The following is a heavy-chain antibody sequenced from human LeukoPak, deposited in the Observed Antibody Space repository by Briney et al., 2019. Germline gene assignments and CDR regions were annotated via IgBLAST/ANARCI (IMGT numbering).Heavy chain of an antibody. V-gene: IGHV3-23*01. Sequence: GGSLRLSCAASGFTFSSYAMSWVRQAPGKGLEWVSAISGSGGSTYYADSMKGRFTISRDNSKNTLYLQMNSLRAEDTAVYYCAKDLHSYDSSGYYWGAFDIWGQGTMVTVSS. D-gene: IGHD3-22*01. CDR1: GFTFSSYA. J-gene: IGHJ3*02. CDR3: AKDLHSYDSSGYYWGAFDI. CDR2: ISGSGGST.